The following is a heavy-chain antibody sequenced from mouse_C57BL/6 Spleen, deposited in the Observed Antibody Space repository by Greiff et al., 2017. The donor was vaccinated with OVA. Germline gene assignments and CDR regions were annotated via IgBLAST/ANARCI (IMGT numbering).Heavy chain of an antibody. CDR1: GYTFTDYY. CDR3: ARGVLRPYAMDY. V-gene: IGHV1-19*01. Sequence: EVQVVESGPVLVKPGASVKMSCKASGYTFTDYYMNWVKQSHGKSLEWIGVINPYNGGTSYNQKFKGKATLTVDKSSSTAYMELNSLTSEDSAVYYCARGVLRPYAMDYWGQGTSVTVSS. CDR2: INPYNGGT. D-gene: IGHD1-2*01. J-gene: IGHJ4*01.